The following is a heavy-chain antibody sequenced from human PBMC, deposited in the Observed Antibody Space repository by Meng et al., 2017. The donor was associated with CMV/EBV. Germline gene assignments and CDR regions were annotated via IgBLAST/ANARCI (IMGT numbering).Heavy chain of an antibody. Sequence: QLQWPGSGPGLGKPSEILSLTCTVSGGSISSSSYYWGWIRQPPGKGLEWIGSIYYSGSTYYNPSLKSRVTISVDTSKNQFSLKLSSVTAADTAVYYCARDRRGWLALTFDYWGQGTLVTVSS. CDR3: ARDRRGWLALTFDY. V-gene: IGHV4-39*07. D-gene: IGHD6-19*01. CDR2: IYYSGST. CDR1: GGSISSSSYY. J-gene: IGHJ4*02.